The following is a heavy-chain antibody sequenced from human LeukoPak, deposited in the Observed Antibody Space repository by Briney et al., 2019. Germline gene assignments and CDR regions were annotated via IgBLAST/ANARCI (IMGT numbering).Heavy chain of an antibody. Sequence: SETLSITCTVSGGSISSYYWSWIRQPPGKGLEWIGYIYYSGSTNYNPSLKSRVTISVDTSKNQFSLKLSSVTAADTAVYYCARSYYGSGSPMNYYMDVWGKGTTVTVSS. D-gene: IGHD3-10*01. J-gene: IGHJ6*03. CDR3: ARSYYGSGSPMNYYMDV. CDR2: IYYSGST. V-gene: IGHV4-59*01. CDR1: GGSISSYY.